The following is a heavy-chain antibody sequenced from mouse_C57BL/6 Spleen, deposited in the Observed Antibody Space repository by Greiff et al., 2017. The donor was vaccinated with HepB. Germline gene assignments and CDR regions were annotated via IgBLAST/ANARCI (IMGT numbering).Heavy chain of an antibody. J-gene: IGHJ2*01. V-gene: IGHV5-17*01. CDR3: TSGSSYTFYFDY. Sequence: EVKLEESGGGLVKPGGSLKLSCAASGFTFSDYGMHWVRQAPEKGLEWVAYISSGSSTIYYTETVKGRFTISRDNAKDTLFLQMTSMRSEDTAMYYCTSGSSYTFYFDYWGQGTTVTVSS. CDR2: ISSGSSTI. CDR1: GFTFSDYG. D-gene: IGHD1-1*01.